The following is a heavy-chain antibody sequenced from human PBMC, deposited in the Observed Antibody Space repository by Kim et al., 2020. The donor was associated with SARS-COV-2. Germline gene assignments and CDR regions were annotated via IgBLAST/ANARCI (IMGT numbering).Heavy chain of an antibody. CDR1: GYTFTGYY. CDR2: INPNSGGT. V-gene: IGHV1-2*02. Sequence: ASVKVSCKASGYTFTGYYMHWVRQAPGQGLEWMGWINPNSGGTNYAQKFQGRVTMTRDTSISTAYMELSRLRSDDTAVYYCARSGIRFLEWTYLSSGLYYFDYWGQGTLVTVSS. J-gene: IGHJ4*02. D-gene: IGHD3-3*01. CDR3: ARSGIRFLEWTYLSSGLYYFDY.